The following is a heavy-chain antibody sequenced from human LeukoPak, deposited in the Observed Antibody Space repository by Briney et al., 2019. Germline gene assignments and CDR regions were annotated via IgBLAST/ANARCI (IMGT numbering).Heavy chain of an antibody. CDR3: ARATSITIFGVVIISHYYMDV. CDR1: GYTFTSYD. CDR2: MNPNSGNT. V-gene: IGHV1-8*01. D-gene: IGHD3-3*01. Sequence: ASLKLSCKASGYTFTSYDINWVRQATGPGLEWMGWMNPNSGNTGYAQKFQGRVTMTRNTSISTAYMELSSLRSEDTAVYYCARATSITIFGVVIISHYYMDVWGKGTTVTVSS. J-gene: IGHJ6*03.